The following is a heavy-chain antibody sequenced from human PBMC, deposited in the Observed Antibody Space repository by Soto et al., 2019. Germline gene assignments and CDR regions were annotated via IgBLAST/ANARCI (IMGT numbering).Heavy chain of an antibody. V-gene: IGHV1-18*01. Sequence: ASVKVSCKASGYTFTSYGISWVRQAPGQGLEWMGWISAYNGNTNYAQKLQGRVTMTTDTSTSTAYMELRSLRSDDTAVYYCARGGGLYYYDSSGPREDVWGQGTTVTVSS. D-gene: IGHD3-22*01. CDR2: ISAYNGNT. CDR1: GYTFTSYG. CDR3: ARGGGLYYYDSSGPREDV. J-gene: IGHJ6*02.